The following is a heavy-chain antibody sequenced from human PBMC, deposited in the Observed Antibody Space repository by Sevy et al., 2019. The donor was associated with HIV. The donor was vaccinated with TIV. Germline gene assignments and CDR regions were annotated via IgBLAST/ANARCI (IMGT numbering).Heavy chain of an antibody. J-gene: IGHJ6*02. CDR3: ARASVQHNYYYYYGMDV. Sequence: GGSLRLSCAASGFTFSSYEMNWVRQAPGKGLEWVSYISSSGSTIYYADSVKGRFTISRDNAKNSLYLQMNSLRAEDTAVYYCARASVQHNYYYYYGMDVWGQGTTVTVSS. CDR2: ISSSGSTI. V-gene: IGHV3-48*03. CDR1: GFTFSSYE.